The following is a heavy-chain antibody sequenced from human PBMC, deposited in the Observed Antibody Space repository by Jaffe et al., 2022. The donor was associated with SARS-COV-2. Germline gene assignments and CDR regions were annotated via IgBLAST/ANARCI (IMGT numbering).Heavy chain of an antibody. CDR1: GDSVSSNRAA. CDR2: TYYRSMWNN. D-gene: IGHD6-19*01. J-gene: IGHJ4*02. Sequence: QVQLQQSGPGLVKPSQTLSLSCAISGDSVSSNRAAWNWIRQSPSRGLEWLGRTYYRSMWNNDYAVSLKSRLAIAADTSKNQFSLHLSSVTPDDTGVYYCAGGIAVAGFDSWGQGILVTVSS. CDR3: AGGIAVAGFDS. V-gene: IGHV6-1*01.